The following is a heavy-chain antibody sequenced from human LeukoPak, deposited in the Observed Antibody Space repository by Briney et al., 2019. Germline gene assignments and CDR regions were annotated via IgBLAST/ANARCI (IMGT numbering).Heavy chain of an antibody. CDR1: GFTFSSYW. J-gene: IGHJ5*02. V-gene: IGHV3-7*01. D-gene: IGHD2-8*01. CDR2: IKYGGSEK. CDR3: ARDKYCTNGVCTNWFDP. Sequence: GGSLRLSCAASGFTFSSYWMTWVRQAPGKGLEWVANIKYGGSEKDYMDSVKGRFTISRDNAKNSLYLQMNSLRAEDTAVYYCARDKYCTNGVCTNWFDPWGQGTLVTVSS.